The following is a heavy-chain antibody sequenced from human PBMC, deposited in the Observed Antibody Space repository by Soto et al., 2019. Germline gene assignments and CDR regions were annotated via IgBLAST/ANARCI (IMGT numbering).Heavy chain of an antibody. CDR1: GYTFTSYG. D-gene: IGHD1-26*01. J-gene: IGHJ4*02. CDR2: ISAYNGNT. V-gene: IGHV1-18*04. Sequence: ASVKVSCKASGYTFTSYGISWVRQAPGQGLERMGWISAYNGNTNYAQKLQGRVTMTTDTSTSTAYMELRSLRSDDTAVYYCARGVVGATTISLGYWGQGTLVTVSS. CDR3: ARGVVGATTISLGY.